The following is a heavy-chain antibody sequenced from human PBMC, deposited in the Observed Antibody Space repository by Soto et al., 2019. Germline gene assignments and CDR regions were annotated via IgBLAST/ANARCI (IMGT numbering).Heavy chain of an antibody. D-gene: IGHD4-17*01. V-gene: IGHV3-21*04. CDR3: SIDRCSEVFHS. CDR1: CFTFNVYP. J-gene: IGHJ5*01. CDR2: ISSSRNYV. Sequence: PWGSLRLSWVASCFTFNVYPMNWVRQAPGKGLEWVSSISSSRNYVQYRDSVMVRFTISRDNGNNSLYLHLDSLTVENTAVYFFSIDRCSEVFHSWCQGTRGNISS.